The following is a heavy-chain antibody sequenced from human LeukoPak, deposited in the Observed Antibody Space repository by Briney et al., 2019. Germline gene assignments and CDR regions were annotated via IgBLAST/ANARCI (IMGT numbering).Heavy chain of an antibody. J-gene: IGHJ5*02. CDR3: ARLGYCRSTSCHLSWFDP. CDR2: ISYSGST. CDR1: GVSISGYNYY. Sequence: SETLSLTCTVSGVSISGYNYYWGWIRQPSGKGLEWIGSISYSGSTYYNPSLKSRVIISVDTSKNQFSLKVNSVTAADTAVYYCARLGYCRSTSCHLSWFDPWGQGTLVTVSS. D-gene: IGHD2-2*01. V-gene: IGHV4-39*01.